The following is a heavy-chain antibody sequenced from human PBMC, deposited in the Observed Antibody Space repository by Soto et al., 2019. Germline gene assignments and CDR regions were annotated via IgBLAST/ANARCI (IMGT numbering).Heavy chain of an antibody. D-gene: IGHD3-10*01. V-gene: IGHV3-30*18. Sequence: VGSLRLSCAASGFTFSSYGMHWVRQAPGKGLEWVAVISYDGSNKYYADSVKGRFTISRDNSKNTLYLQMNSLRAEDTAVYYCAKDRYYYGSGSCYYYYYGMDVWGQGTTVTVSS. CDR1: GFTFSSYG. J-gene: IGHJ6*02. CDR3: AKDRYYYGSGSCYYYYYGMDV. CDR2: ISYDGSNK.